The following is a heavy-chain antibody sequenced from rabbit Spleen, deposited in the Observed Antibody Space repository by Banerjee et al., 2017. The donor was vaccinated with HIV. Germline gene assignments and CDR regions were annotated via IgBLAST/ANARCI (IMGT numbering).Heavy chain of an antibody. CDR3: ARDPAYASVSTYNFPVL. D-gene: IGHD1-1*01. CDR1: GFDFSTYY. Sequence: QLKESGGGLVQPGGSLKLSCKASGFDFSTYYMSWVRQAPGKGLEWIGYIDPIFGTTYYPTWVNGRFTISSHNAQNTLYLQLNSLTAADTATYFCARDPAYASVSTYNFPVLWGPGTLVTVS. V-gene: IGHV1S7*01. CDR2: IDPIFGTT. J-gene: IGHJ6*01.